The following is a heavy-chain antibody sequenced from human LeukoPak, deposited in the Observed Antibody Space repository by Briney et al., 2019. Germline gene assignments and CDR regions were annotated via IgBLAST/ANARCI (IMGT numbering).Heavy chain of an antibody. CDR3: AKWKYSNSGIDDY. J-gene: IGHJ4*02. V-gene: IGHV3-23*01. D-gene: IGHD6-6*01. CDR1: GFTFSSYA. Sequence: GGSLRLSCAASGFTFSSYAMRWVRQVAGKGLEWVSVISASGDNTYYADSVKGRFTISRDNSKNMLYLQMNSLRAEDTAVYYCAKWKYSNSGIDDYWGQGTLVTVSS. CDR2: ISASGDNT.